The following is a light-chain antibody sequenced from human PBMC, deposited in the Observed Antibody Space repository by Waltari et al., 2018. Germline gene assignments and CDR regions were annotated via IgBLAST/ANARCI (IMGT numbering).Light chain of an antibody. V-gene: IGLV2-14*01. Sequence: QSALTQPASVSGSPGQSITISCTGTNSDVGSDYNYVSWYQQHPGKAPKLMIYEVTNRPSGVSNRFSGSKSGNTASLTISGLQAEDEADYYCSSYTSSSTLVVFGGGTKLTVL. CDR1: NSDVGSDYNY. J-gene: IGLJ2*01. CDR3: SSYTSSSTLVV. CDR2: EVT.